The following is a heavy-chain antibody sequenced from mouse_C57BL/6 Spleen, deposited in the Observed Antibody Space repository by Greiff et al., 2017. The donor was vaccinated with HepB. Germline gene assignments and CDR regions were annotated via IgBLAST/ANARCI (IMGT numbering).Heavy chain of an antibody. Sequence: EVQLQQSGPELVKPGASVKMSCKASGYTFTDYNMHWVKQSHGKSLEWIGYINPNNGGTSYNQKFKGKATLTVNKSSSTAYMELSSLTSEDSAVYYCARWGDYYGSSYYYAMDYWGQGTSVTVSS. D-gene: IGHD1-1*01. V-gene: IGHV1-22*01. J-gene: IGHJ4*01. CDR3: ARWGDYYGSSYYYAMDY. CDR1: GYTFTDYN. CDR2: INPNNGGT.